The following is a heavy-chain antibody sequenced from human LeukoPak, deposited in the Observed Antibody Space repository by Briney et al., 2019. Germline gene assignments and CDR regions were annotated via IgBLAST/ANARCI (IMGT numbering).Heavy chain of an antibody. CDR2: INHSGST. J-gene: IGHJ4*02. CDR3: AGSPSGYSDY. CDR1: GGSFSGYY. Sequence: PSETLSLTCAVYGGSFSGYYWSWIRQPPGKGLEWIGEINHSGSTNYNPSLKSRVTISVDTSKNQFSLKLSSVTAADTAVYYCAGSPSGYSDYWGQGTLVTVSS. V-gene: IGHV4-34*01. D-gene: IGHD3-22*01.